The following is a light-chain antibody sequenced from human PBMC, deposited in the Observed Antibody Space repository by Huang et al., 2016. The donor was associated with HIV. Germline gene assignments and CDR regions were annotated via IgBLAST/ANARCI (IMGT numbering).Light chain of an antibody. CDR1: QTVDMY. J-gene: IGKJ2*01. Sequence: DIQMTQSPSSLSASIGDRVTMSCRASQTVDMYLNCYQQTPGRAPKLLIYAASNLQRDVPSRFSGTGSGTNFTLTISSLQPEDFVIYFCQQTYNVPRTFGQGTALEIK. CDR2: AAS. CDR3: QQTYNVPRT. V-gene: IGKV1-39*01.